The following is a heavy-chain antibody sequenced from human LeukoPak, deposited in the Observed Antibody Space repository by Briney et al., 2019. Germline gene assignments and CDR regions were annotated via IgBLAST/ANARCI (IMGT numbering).Heavy chain of an antibody. Sequence: GKFLKISCNGSGYSIISDWINWGRHMPRGKLVGRGGVVSYDSYTNYSPSSQGHVTISAEKPIRTAYLQWSSLKASDTAMYYCARIGCSSASCLYYYGMDVWGQGTTVTVSS. CDR2: VVSYDSYT. D-gene: IGHD2-2*01. CDR1: GYSIISDW. V-gene: IGHV5-10-1*01. J-gene: IGHJ6*02. CDR3: ARIGCSSASCLYYYGMDV.